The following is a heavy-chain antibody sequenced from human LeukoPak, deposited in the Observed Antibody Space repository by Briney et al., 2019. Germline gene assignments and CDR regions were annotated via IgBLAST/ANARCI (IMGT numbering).Heavy chain of an antibody. CDR1: GDSISNYY. J-gene: IGHJ6*03. Sequence: PSETLSLTCTVSGDSISNYYWTWIRQTPGKGLEWIGNLYHSGAADYNPSLKTRVTTSVDTSKDQFSLSLRSSTAADTAVYFRARLGKTYYMDVWGTGTTVTVSS. D-gene: IGHD1/OR15-1a*01. V-gene: IGHV4-59*08. CDR3: ARLGKTYYMDV. CDR2: LYHSGAA.